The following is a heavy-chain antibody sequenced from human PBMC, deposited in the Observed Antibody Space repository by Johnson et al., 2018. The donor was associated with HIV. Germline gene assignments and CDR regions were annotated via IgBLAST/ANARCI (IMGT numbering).Heavy chain of an antibody. J-gene: IGHJ3*02. CDR2: ISDSGGRT. CDR1: GFTFSTNA. Sequence: VQLVESGGGVVRPGGSLRLSCAASGFTFSTNAMSWVRQAPGKGLEWVSGISDSGGRTDYADSVKGRFTISRDNSKNSLYLQMNSLRAEDTALYYCARARYGDLLKLDAFDIWGQGTMVTVSS. CDR3: ARARYGDLLKLDAFDI. V-gene: IGHV3-23*04. D-gene: IGHD4-17*01.